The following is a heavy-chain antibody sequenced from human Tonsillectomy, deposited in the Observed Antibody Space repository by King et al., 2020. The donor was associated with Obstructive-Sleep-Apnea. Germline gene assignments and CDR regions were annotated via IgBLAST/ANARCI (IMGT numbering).Heavy chain of an antibody. CDR1: GFTFSSYG. J-gene: IGHJ6*02. CDR3: AKERGPAPEMAKPYHYYGMDV. D-gene: IGHD5-24*01. Sequence: VQLVESGGGVVQPGRSLRLSCAASGFTFSSYGMHWVRQAPGKGLEWVAVISYDGSNKYYVDSVKGRFTVSRDNSKNTLYLQMNSLRAEEKAVYYCAKERGPAPEMAKPYHYYGMDVWGQGTTVTVSS. CDR2: ISYDGSNK. V-gene: IGHV3-30*18.